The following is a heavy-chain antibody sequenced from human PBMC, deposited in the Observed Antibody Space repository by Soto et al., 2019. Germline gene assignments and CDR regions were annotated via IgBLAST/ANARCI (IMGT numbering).Heavy chain of an antibody. D-gene: IGHD3-10*01. CDR3: ARTRSGLSRNYYYYIMDV. CDR1: GGSISSGGYY. J-gene: IGHJ6*02. Sequence: SETLSLTCTVSGGSISSGGYYWSWIRQHPGKGLEWIGYIYYSGSTYYNPSLKSRVTISVDTSKNQFSLKLSSVTAADTAVYYCARTRSGLSRNYYYYIMDVWGQGTTVTVSS. V-gene: IGHV4-31*03. CDR2: IYYSGST.